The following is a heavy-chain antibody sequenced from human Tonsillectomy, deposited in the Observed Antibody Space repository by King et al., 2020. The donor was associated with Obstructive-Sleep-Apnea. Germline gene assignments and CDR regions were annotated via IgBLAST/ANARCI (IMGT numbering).Heavy chain of an antibody. CDR1: GGSISSYF. J-gene: IGHJ5*02. D-gene: IGHD6-13*01. CDR3: ARGLAATGWFDP. CDR2: VFYTGST. Sequence: VQLQESGPGLVKPSETLSLTCTVSGGSISSYFWSWIRQPPGKAMEWIGYVFYTGSTNYNPSLNSRATISVDTSKNQFSLNPNSVTAADTAVYYCARGLAATGWFDPWGQGSLVTVSS. V-gene: IGHV4-59*01.